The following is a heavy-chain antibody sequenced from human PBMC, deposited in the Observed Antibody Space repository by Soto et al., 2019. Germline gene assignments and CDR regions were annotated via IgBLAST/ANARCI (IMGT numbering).Heavy chain of an antibody. CDR2: ISYDGSNK. CDR1: GFTFSSYA. V-gene: IGHV3-30-3*02. J-gene: IGHJ4*02. CDR3: VKSGRDGYNIDY. Sequence: PGGSLRLSCAASGFTFSSYAMHWVRQAPGKGLEWVAVISYDGSNKYYADSVKGRFTISRDNSKNTLYLQMSSLRAEDTAVYYCVKSGRDGYNIDYWGQGTLVTVSS. D-gene: IGHD5-12*01.